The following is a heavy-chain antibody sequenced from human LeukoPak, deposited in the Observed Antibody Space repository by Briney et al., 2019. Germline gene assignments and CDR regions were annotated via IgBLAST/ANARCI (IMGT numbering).Heavy chain of an antibody. J-gene: IGHJ5*02. V-gene: IGHV1-69*05. Sequence: SVKVSCKASGGTFSSYAISWVRHAPGQGLEWMGGIIPIFGTANYAQKFQGRVTITTDESTSTAYMELSSLRSEDTAVYYCASYDAYCSSTSCYKFVPWREGTLVSVSS. D-gene: IGHD2-2*02. CDR2: IIPIFGTA. CDR3: ASYDAYCSSTSCYKFVP. CDR1: GGTFSSYA.